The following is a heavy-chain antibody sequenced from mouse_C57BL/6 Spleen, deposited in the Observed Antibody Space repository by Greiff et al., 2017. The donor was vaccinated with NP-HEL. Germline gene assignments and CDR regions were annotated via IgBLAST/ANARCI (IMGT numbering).Heavy chain of an antibody. CDR2: IHPTSGST. D-gene: IGHD2-3*01. V-gene: IGHV1-64*01. CDR1: GYTFTSYW. CDR3: GDGYYPGWFAY. Sequence: QVQLKESGAELVKPGASVKLSCKASGYTFTSYWMHWVKQRPGQGLEWIGMIHPTSGSTNYNEKFKSKATLTVDKSSSTAYMQLSSLTSEDSAVYYCGDGYYPGWFAYWGQGTLVTVSA. J-gene: IGHJ3*01.